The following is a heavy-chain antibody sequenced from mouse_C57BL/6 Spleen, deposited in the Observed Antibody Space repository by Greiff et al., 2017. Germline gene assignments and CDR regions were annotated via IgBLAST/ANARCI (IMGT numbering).Heavy chain of an antibody. CDR3: SRWLRYAMDY. CDR1: GYTFTDYY. V-gene: IGHV1-26*01. CDR2: INPNNGGT. Sequence: EVQLQQSGPELVKPGASVKISCKASGYTFTDYYMNWVKQSHGKSLEWIGYINPNNGGTSYNQKFKGKATLTIDKSSITAYMELSSLTSEDSAVYYCSRWLRYAMDYWGQGTSVTVSA. D-gene: IGHD2-2*01. J-gene: IGHJ4*01.